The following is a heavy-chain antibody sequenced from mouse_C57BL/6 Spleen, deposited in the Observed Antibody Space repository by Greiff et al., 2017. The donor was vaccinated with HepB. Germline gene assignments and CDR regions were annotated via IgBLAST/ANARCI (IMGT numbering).Heavy chain of an antibody. CDR3: ARSGREGYAMDY. Sequence: EVKLMESGPELVKPGASVKISCKASGYSFTDYNMNWVKQSNGKSLEWIGVINPNYGTTSYNQKFKGKATLTVDQSSSTAYMQLNSLTSEDSAVYYCARSGREGYAMDYWGQGTSVTVSS. J-gene: IGHJ4*01. D-gene: IGHD3-2*02. CDR1: GYSFTDYN. CDR2: INPNYGTT. V-gene: IGHV1-39*01.